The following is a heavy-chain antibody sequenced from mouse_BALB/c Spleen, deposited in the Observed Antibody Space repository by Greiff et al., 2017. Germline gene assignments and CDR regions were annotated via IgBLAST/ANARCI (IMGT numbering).Heavy chain of an antibody. J-gene: IGHJ4*01. D-gene: IGHD2-1*01. CDR1: GYTFTDYE. CDR3: TNYGNYFYYAMDY. CDR2: IDPETGGT. V-gene: IGHV1-15*01. Sequence: QVHVKQSGAELVRPGASVTLSCKASGYTFTDYEMHWVKQTPVHGLEWIGAIDPETGGTAYNQKFKGKATLTADKSSSTAYMELRSLTSEDSAVYYCTNYGNYFYYAMDYWGQGTSVTVSS.